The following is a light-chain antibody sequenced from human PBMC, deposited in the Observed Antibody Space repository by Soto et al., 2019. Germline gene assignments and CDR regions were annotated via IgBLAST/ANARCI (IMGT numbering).Light chain of an antibody. J-gene: IGLJ1*01. V-gene: IGLV1-40*01. CDR3: HSYDSSLSADV. Sequence: QSVLTQPPSVSGAPGQRVTISCTGSSSNIGAGYDVHWYQQLPGTAPKLLIYGNSNRPSGVPDRFSGSKSGTSASLAITGLQAEDEADYYCHSYDSSLSADVFGTGNKLTVL. CDR1: SSNIGAGYD. CDR2: GNS.